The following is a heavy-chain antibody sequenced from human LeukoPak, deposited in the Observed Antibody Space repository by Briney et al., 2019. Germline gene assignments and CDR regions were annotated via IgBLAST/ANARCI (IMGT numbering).Heavy chain of an antibody. CDR3: ASSGGTKVVPAAETFDP. J-gene: IGHJ5*02. CDR1: GGTFSSYA. V-gene: IGHV1-69*05. CDR2: IIPIFGTA. D-gene: IGHD2-2*01. Sequence: GSSVKVSCKASGGTFSSYAISWVRQAPGQGLEWMGRIIPIFGTANYAQKFQGRVTITTDESTSTAYMELSSLRSEDTAVYYCASSGGTKVVPAAETFDPWGQGTLVTVSS.